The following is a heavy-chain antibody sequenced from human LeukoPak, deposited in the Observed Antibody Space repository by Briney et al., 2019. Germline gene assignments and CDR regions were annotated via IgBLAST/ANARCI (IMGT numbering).Heavy chain of an antibody. J-gene: IGHJ4*02. CDR1: GLTFSSYS. Sequence: GGSLRLSCAASGLTFSSYSMNWVRQAPGKGLEWVSSISSSSSYIYYADSVKGRFTISRDNAKNSLYLQMNSLRAEDTAVYYCARDPFIVGATAPFDYWGQGTLVTVSS. CDR3: ARDPFIVGATAPFDY. D-gene: IGHD1-26*01. CDR2: ISSSSSYI. V-gene: IGHV3-21*01.